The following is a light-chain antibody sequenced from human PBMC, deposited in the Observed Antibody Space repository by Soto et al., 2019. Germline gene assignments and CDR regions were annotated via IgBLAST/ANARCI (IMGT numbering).Light chain of an antibody. V-gene: IGLV2-8*01. CDR1: SSDIGGYNY. CDR3: SSYAGSNNFVV. CDR2: EVS. J-gene: IGLJ2*01. Sequence: QSVLTQPPSASGSPGQSVTISCTGTSSDIGGYNYVSWYQQHPGTAPKLMIYEVSQRPSGVPDRFSGSKSGNKASLTVSWLQAEDEADYYCSSYAGSNNFVVFGGGTKRTVL.